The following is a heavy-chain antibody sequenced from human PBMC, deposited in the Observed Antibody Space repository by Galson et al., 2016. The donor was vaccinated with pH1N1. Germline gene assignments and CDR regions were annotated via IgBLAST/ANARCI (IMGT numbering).Heavy chain of an antibody. CDR1: GYTFPNYF. V-gene: IGHV1-46*01. CDR3: AGKICTSNGCVFDY. CDR2: INPSGGET. Sequence: SVKVSCKASGYTFPNYFMHWVRQAPGQGLEWMGVINPSGGETTYAQKFQGRVTMTRDRSTSTVYMELSSLRSGDTAVDYCAGKICTSNGCVFDYWGQGTLVSVTS. J-gene: IGHJ4*02. D-gene: IGHD2-8*01.